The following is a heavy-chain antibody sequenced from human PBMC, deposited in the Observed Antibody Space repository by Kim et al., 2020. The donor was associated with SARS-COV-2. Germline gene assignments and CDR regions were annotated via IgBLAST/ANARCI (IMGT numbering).Heavy chain of an antibody. CDR2: ISWNSGSI. V-gene: IGHV3-9*01. CDR1: GFTFDDYA. J-gene: IGHJ4*02. D-gene: IGHD3-10*01. CDR3: AKDMGPITMAPGN. Sequence: GGSLRLSCAASGFTFDDYAMHWVRQAPGKGLEWVSGISWNSGSIGYADSVKGRFTISRDNAKNSLYLQMNSLRAEDTALYYCAKDMGPITMAPGNWGQGTLVTVSS.